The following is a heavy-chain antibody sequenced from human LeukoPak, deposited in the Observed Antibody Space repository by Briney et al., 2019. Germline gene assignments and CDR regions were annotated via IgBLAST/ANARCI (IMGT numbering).Heavy chain of an antibody. V-gene: IGHV3-74*01. Sequence: GGSLRLSCAASGFTFSSYWMHWVRQAPGKGLVWVSRINSDGSSTSYADSVKGRFTISRDNAKNTLYLQMNSLRAEDTAVYYCAKECGDDEEYYFDYWGQGTLVTVSS. CDR2: INSDGSST. CDR3: AKECGDDEEYYFDY. J-gene: IGHJ4*02. D-gene: IGHD4-17*01. CDR1: GFTFSSYW.